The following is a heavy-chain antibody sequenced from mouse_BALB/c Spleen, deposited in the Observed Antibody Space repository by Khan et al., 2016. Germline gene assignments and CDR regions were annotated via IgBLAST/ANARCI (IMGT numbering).Heavy chain of an antibody. J-gene: IGHJ4*01. D-gene: IGHD2-1*01. CDR1: GYTFTSYN. V-gene: IGHV1S135*01. CDR2: IDPYNGST. CDR3: ASDLLWYAMDY. Sequence: MQLEESGPELVKPGASVKVSCKASGYTFTSYNMYWVKQSHGKNLEWIGYIDPYNGSTSYNQKFKGKATLTVDKYSSTAYMHLNSLTSEDSAVSYCASDLLWYAMDYWGQGTSVTVSS.